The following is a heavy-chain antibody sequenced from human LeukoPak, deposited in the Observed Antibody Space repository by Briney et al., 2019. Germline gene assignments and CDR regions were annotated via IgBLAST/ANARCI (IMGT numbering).Heavy chain of an antibody. D-gene: IGHD3-3*01. CDR2: ISSSSSTI. V-gene: IGHV3-48*01. Sequence: PGGSLRLSCAASGYTFSSYSMNWVHQAPGKGLEWVSYISSSSSTIYYADSVKGRFTISRDNAKNSLYLQMNSLRAEDTAVYYCARDDSGSYCDFWSGYTDAFDIWGQGTMVTVSS. CDR3: ARDDSGSYCDFWSGYTDAFDI. J-gene: IGHJ3*02. CDR1: GYTFSSYS.